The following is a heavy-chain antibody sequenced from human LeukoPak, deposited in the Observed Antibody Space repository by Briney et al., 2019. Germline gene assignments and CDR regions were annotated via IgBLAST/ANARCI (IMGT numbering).Heavy chain of an antibody. Sequence: PGRSLRLSCAASGFTFSSYGMHWVRQAPGKGLEWVAAISGSGGAKYYADSVKGRFTISRDNSKNTLYLQMNSLRAEDTAVYYCARDSGATGTNDYGSDYWGQGTLVTVSS. CDR3: ARDSGATGTNDYGSDY. V-gene: IGHV3-23*01. CDR2: ISGSGGAK. CDR1: GFTFSSYG. J-gene: IGHJ4*02. D-gene: IGHD4-17*01.